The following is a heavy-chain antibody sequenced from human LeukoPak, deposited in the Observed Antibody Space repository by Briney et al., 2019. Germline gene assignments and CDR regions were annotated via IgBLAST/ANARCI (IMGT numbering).Heavy chain of an antibody. V-gene: IGHV4-59*01. J-gene: IGHJ2*01. CDR3: ARSRNERYFDL. D-gene: IGHD1-1*01. CDR2: IYYSGST. Sequence: SETLSLTCTVSGGSISSYYWSWIRQPPGKGLEWIGYIYYSGSTNYNPSLKSRVTISVDTSKNQFSLKLSSVTAADTAVYYCARSRNERYFDLWGRGTLVTVSS. CDR1: GGSISSYY.